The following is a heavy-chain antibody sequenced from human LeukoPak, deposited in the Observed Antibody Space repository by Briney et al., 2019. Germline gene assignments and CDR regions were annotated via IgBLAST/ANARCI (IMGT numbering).Heavy chain of an antibody. CDR2: INPXGGTX. J-gene: IGHJ4*02. Sequence: ASVKVSCKASXYXXTXXXXXXVXXXPGXXXXXMXIINPXGGTXSYAQKFQGRVTMTRDTSTSTVYMELSSLRSEDTAXXYCARDGEGFDYWGQGTLVTVSS. CDR1: XYXXTXXX. CDR3: ARDGEGFDY. V-gene: IGHV1-46*01. D-gene: IGHD7-27*01.